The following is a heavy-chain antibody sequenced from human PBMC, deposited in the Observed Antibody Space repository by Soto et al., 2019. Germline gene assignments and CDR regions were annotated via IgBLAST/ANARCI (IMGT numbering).Heavy chain of an antibody. Sequence: SETLSLTCTVSGGSISSGGYYWSWIRQHPGKGLEWIGYIYYSGSTYYNPSLKSRVTISVDTSKNQFSLKLSSVTAADTAVYYCARESIAAAGTLSTHFDYWGQGTLVTV. CDR2: IYYSGST. CDR3: ARESIAAAGTLSTHFDY. CDR1: GGSISSGGYY. D-gene: IGHD6-13*01. V-gene: IGHV4-31*03. J-gene: IGHJ4*02.